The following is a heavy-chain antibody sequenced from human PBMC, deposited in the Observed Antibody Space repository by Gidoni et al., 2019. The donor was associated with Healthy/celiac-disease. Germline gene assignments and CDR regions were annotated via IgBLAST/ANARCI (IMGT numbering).Heavy chain of an antibody. J-gene: IGHJ6*03. CDR2: ISYDGSNK. D-gene: IGHD3-3*01. Sequence: QVQLVQSGVGVVQPGSSLRLSCPASGFPFSSYAMHWVRQPPGKGREWVAVISYDGSNKYYADSVKGRFTISRDNSKNTLYLQMNSLRAEDTAVYYCAREEGGYYLYYYYYMDVWGKGTTVTVSS. CDR3: AREEGGYYLYYYYYMDV. CDR1: GFPFSSYA. V-gene: IGHV3-30-3*01.